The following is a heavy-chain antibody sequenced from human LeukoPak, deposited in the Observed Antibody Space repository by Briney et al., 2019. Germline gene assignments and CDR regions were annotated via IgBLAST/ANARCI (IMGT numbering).Heavy chain of an antibody. CDR3: ARGRIAVAAGPVWFDP. Sequence: SETLSLTCAVYGGSFSGYYWSWIRQPPGKGLEWIGEINHSGSTNYNPSLKSRGTISVDTSKNQFSLTLSSVTAADTAVYYCARGRIAVAAGPVWFDPWGQGTLVTVSS. CDR2: INHSGST. D-gene: IGHD6-19*01. J-gene: IGHJ5*02. V-gene: IGHV4-34*01. CDR1: GGSFSGYY.